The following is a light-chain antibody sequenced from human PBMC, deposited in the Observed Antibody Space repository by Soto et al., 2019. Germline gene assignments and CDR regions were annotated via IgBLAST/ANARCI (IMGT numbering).Light chain of an antibody. CDR3: QQYGSSPYT. CDR2: GAS. J-gene: IGKJ2*01. CDR1: QSISSNF. Sequence: EIVVTQSPGTLSLSPGERATLSCRASQSISSNFLAWYQQRPGQAPRLLIYGASNRATGIPDRFSGSGSGTDFTLTISRLEPEDFVVYYCQQYGSSPYTFGQGTKLEIK. V-gene: IGKV3-20*01.